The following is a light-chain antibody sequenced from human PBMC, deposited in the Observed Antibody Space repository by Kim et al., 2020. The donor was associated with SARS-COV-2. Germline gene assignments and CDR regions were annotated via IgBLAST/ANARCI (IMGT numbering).Light chain of an antibody. CDR3: QQYDEWPLT. CDR2: DAS. Sequence: EIVMTQSPATLSVSPGERATLSCRASQSANSNLAWYQQKPGQAPRLLIYDASTRATDIPARFSGSGSGTDFTLTISCLQPEDFAVYYCQQYDEWPLTFGGGTKVEIK. CDR1: QSANSN. V-gene: IGKV3-15*01. J-gene: IGKJ4*01.